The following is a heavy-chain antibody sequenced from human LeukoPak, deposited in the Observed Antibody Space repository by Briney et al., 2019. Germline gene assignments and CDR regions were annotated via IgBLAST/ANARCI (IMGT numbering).Heavy chain of an antibody. J-gene: IGHJ4*02. Sequence: PGGSLRLSCAASGSTVSSNYMSWVRQAPGKGLEWVSVIYSGGSTYYADSVKGRLTISRDNSKNTLYLQMNSLRAEDTAVYYCASEGASYGDYGSGYWGQGTLVTVSS. CDR3: ASEGASYGDYGSGY. D-gene: IGHD4-17*01. CDR1: GSTVSSNY. V-gene: IGHV3-53*01. CDR2: IYSGGST.